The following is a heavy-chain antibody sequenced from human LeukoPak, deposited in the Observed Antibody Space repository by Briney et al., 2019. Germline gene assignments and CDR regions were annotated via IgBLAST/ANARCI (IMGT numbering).Heavy chain of an antibody. V-gene: IGHV3-21*01. CDR2: ISSSSSYI. CDR3: ARDGTLRNYYYYGMDV. CDR1: GFTFSSYS. Sequence: PGGSLRLSCAASGFTFSSYSMNWVRQAPGKGLEWVSSISSSSSYIYYADSVKGRFTISRDNAKNSLYPQMNSLRAEDTAVYYCARDGTLRNYYYYGMDVWGQGTTVTVSS. D-gene: IGHD1-26*01. J-gene: IGHJ6*02.